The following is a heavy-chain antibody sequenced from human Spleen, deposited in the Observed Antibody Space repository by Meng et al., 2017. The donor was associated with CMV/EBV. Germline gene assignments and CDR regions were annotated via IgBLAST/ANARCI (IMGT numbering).Heavy chain of an antibody. Sequence: GESLKISCAASGFTFSSYAIHWVRQAPGKGLEWVSVIYSGGSTYYADSVKGRFTISRDNSKNTVYLQMNSLRAEDTAVYYCARAPSWGNAFDIWGQGTMVTVSS. CDR1: GFTFSSYA. D-gene: IGHD2-2*01. J-gene: IGHJ3*02. V-gene: IGHV3-53*01. CDR2: IYSGGST. CDR3: ARAPSWGNAFDI.